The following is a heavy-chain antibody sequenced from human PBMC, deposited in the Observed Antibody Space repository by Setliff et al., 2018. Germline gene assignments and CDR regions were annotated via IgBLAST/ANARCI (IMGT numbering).Heavy chain of an antibody. J-gene: IGHJ4*02. CDR1: GYTFINYG. Sequence: ASVKVSCKTSGYTFINYGLSWMRQAPGQGLEWMGWISGYNGNTDYAQNLQGRVTMTTDTSTSTAYMELRSLRSDDTAVYYCARDNPATAPRDYWGQGTLVTVSS. CDR2: ISGYNGNT. V-gene: IGHV1-18*01. CDR3: ARDNPATAPRDY.